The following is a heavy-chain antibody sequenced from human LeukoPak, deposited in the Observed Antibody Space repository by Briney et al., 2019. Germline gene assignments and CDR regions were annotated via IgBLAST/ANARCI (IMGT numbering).Heavy chain of an antibody. CDR3: ARSYDSRGYFFYFDF. V-gene: IGHV3-48*03. CDR1: GFTFRSYE. D-gene: IGHD3-22*01. Sequence: GGSLRLSCAASGFTFRSYEMNWVRQAPGKGLEWIAYTSISGQTTYYADSVRGRFTISRDNAKNSVDLQMISLRAEDTAVYFCARSYDSRGYFFYFDFWGQGTLVTVAS. J-gene: IGHJ4*02. CDR2: TSISGQTT.